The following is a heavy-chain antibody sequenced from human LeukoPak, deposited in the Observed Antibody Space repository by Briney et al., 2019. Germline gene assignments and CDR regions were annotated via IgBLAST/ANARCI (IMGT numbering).Heavy chain of an antibody. V-gene: IGHV4-59*08. CDR3: ARYSGTGYGMYYFDY. D-gene: IGHD1-1*01. J-gene: IGHJ4*02. Sequence: PSETLSLTCTVSGGSISFYYWSWIRQPPGKGLEWIGYISNSGSTNYNPSLKSRVTISLDTSKNQFSLKLSSVTAADTAVYYCARYSGTGYGMYYFDYWGQGTLVTVSS. CDR1: GGSISFYY. CDR2: ISNSGST.